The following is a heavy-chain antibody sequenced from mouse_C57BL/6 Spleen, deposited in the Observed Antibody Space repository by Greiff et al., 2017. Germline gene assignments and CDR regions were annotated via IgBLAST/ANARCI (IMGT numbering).Heavy chain of an antibody. Sequence: EVQLQQPGPELVKPGASVKISCKASGYSFTGYYMNWVKQSPEKSLEWIGEINPSTGGTTYNQKFKAKATLTVDKSSSTAYMQLKSLTSEDSAVYYCAIDYDCVWYFDVWGTGTTVTVSS. V-gene: IGHV1-42*01. CDR2: INPSTGGT. CDR1: GYSFTGYY. CDR3: AIDYDCVWYFDV. J-gene: IGHJ1*03. D-gene: IGHD2-4*01.